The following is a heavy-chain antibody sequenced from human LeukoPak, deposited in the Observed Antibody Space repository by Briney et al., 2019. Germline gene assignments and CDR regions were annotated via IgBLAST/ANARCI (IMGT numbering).Heavy chain of an antibody. CDR3: ARARFTMVRGVLYYFYGMDV. CDR1: GGSISSYY. D-gene: IGHD3-10*01. CDR2: IYTSGST. Sequence: KPSETLSLTCTVSGGSISSYYWSWIRQPAGKGLEWIGRIYTSGSTNYNPSLKSRVSISVDTSKNQFFLNLTSVTAADSAIYYCARARFTMVRGVLYYFYGMDVWGQGTTVAVSS. V-gene: IGHV4-4*07. J-gene: IGHJ6*02.